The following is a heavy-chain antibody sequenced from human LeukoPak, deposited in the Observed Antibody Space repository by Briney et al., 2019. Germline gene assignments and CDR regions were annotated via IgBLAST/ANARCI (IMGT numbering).Heavy chain of an antibody. Sequence: GGSLRLSCAASGFTFSRYWMHWVRQAPGKGLEWVSAISGSGGSTYYADSVKGRFTISRDNSKNTLYLQMNSLRAEDTAVYYCAKDLPRDSSGYDFDYWGQGTLVTVSS. CDR3: AKDLPRDSSGYDFDY. CDR1: GFTFSRYW. CDR2: ISGSGGST. V-gene: IGHV3-23*01. J-gene: IGHJ4*02. D-gene: IGHD3-22*01.